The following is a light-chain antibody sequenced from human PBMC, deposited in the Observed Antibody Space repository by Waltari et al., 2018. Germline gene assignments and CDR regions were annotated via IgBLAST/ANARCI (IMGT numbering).Light chain of an antibody. V-gene: IGLV2-11*01. CDR3: CSYAGTSSVT. J-gene: IGLJ2*01. CDR2: DVN. CDR1: SRDVGGYNY. Sequence: QSALTQPRSVSGSPGQSVSISCTGTSRDVGGYNYVSWYRQHPGKAPTMIIFDVNKRASGGPDRVSCSKSGNTASLTISGLQAEDEADYYCCSYAGTSSVTFGRGTQLTVL.